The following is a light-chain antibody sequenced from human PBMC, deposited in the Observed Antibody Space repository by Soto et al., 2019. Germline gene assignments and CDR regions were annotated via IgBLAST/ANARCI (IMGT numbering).Light chain of an antibody. CDR1: QGIGSY. Sequence: IQLTQSPSSLSASVGDRVTITCRASQGIGSYLAWYQQKPGEAPKLLIFAASTLQSGVPLRFRGSGSGTDFTLTISSLQDEDFATYYCQQISTYPSTFGGGTKVDIK. CDR3: QQISTYPST. CDR2: AAS. J-gene: IGKJ4*01. V-gene: IGKV1-9*01.